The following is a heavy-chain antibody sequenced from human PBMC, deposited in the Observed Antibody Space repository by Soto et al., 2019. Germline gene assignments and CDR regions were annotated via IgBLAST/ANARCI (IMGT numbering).Heavy chain of an antibody. CDR3: STRGSS. J-gene: IGHJ4*02. CDR1: GFTFSNAW. CDR2: IKSKADGGTS. D-gene: IGHD6-13*01. Sequence: EVQLVESGGGLAKPGGSLRLSCVVSGFTFSNAWMSWVRQAPGKGLERVGRIKSKADGGTSDYAAPVKGRFTISRDDSRNTLYLQMNSLKTEDTAIYYCSTRGSSWGQGTLVTVSS. V-gene: IGHV3-15*07.